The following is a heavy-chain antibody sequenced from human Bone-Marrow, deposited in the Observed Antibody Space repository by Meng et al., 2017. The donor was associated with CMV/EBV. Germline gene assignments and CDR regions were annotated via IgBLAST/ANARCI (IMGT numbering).Heavy chain of an antibody. Sequence: GESLKISCAASGFTFSSHAMSWVRQAPGKGLEWVSVIYSGGSSTYYADSVKGRFTISRDNSKNTLYLQMNSLRAEDTAVYYCAKRDGGMDVWGQGTTVTVSS. CDR2: IYSGGSST. V-gene: IGHV3-23*03. CDR3: AKRDGGMDV. J-gene: IGHJ6*02. CDR1: GFTFSSHA.